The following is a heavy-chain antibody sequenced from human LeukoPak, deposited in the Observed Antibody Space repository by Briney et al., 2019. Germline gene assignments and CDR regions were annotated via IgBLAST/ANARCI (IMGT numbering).Heavy chain of an antibody. D-gene: IGHD6-13*01. V-gene: IGHV1-2*02. CDR1: GYTLTGYY. Sequence: ASVKVSCKASGYTLTGYYMHWVRQAPGQGLEWMGWINPNSGGTNYAQKFQGRVTMTRDTSISTAYMELSRLRSDDTAVYYCARAYSSRTSPYNWFDPWGQGTLVTVSS. CDR3: ARAYSSRTSPYNWFDP. CDR2: INPNSGGT. J-gene: IGHJ5*02.